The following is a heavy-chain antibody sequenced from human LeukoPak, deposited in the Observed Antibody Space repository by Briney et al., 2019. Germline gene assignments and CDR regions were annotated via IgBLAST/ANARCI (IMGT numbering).Heavy chain of an antibody. V-gene: IGHV4-59*01. CDR1: GGSISSYY. Sequence: SETLSLTCTVSGGSISSYYWSWIRQPPGKGLEWIGYIYYSGSTNYNPSLKSRVTISVDTSKNQFSLKLSSVTAADTAVYYCARKGDYYYYMDVWGKGTTVTVSS. D-gene: IGHD3-16*01. J-gene: IGHJ6*03. CDR3: ARKGDYYYYMDV. CDR2: IYYSGST.